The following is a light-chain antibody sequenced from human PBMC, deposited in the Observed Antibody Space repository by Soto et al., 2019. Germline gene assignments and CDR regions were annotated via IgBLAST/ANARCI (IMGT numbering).Light chain of an antibody. CDR1: QGIRNF. V-gene: IGKV1-27*01. CDR2: AAS. J-gene: IGKJ5*01. CDR3: QKYSSVIT. Sequence: DIQMTQSQSSLSAPVGDRVTITCRASQGIRNFLAWYQQKPGKVPKLLISAASTLESGVPSRFSGSGSGTDFTLTITSLQPEDVATYYCQKYSSVITFGQGTRLEIK.